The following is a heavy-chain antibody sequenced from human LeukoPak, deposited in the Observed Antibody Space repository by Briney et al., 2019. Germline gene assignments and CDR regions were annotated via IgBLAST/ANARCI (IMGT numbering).Heavy chain of an antibody. CDR3: TKVGMATADY. J-gene: IGHJ4*02. Sequence: GASLRLSCAASGFTFSGYAMSWVRQAPGKGLEWVSAISGSGGSTYYADSVKGRFTISRDNSKNTLYLQMNSLRAEDTAVYYCTKVGMATADYWGQATLVTVSS. V-gene: IGHV3-23*01. CDR2: ISGSGGST. CDR1: GFTFSGYA. D-gene: IGHD5-24*01.